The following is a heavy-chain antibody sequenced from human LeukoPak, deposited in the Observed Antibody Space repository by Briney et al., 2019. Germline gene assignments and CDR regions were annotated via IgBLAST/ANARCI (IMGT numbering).Heavy chain of an antibody. CDR1: GFTFSTYS. J-gene: IGHJ4*02. D-gene: IGHD3-16*02. V-gene: IGHV3-21*01. CDR3: AKGGSYRSQPYFDY. Sequence: GGSLRLSCVDSGFTFSTYSMNWVRQAPGKGLEWVSSISSSSSYIYYGDSVKGRFTISRDNAKNSLYLQMNSLRAEDTAVYYCAKGGSYRSQPYFDYWGQGTPVTVSS. CDR2: ISSSSSYI.